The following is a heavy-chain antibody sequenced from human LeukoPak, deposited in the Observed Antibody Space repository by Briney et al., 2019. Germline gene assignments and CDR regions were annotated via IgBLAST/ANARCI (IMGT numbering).Heavy chain of an antibody. J-gene: IGHJ4*02. Sequence: SGGSLRLSCAASGFTFSSYEMNWVRQAPGKGLEWVSYISSSGSTIYYADSVKGRFTISRDNAKNSLYLQMNSLRAEDTAVYYCARTIEMATISYFDYWGQGTLVTVSS. CDR2: ISSSGSTI. CDR1: GFTFSSYE. V-gene: IGHV3-48*03. D-gene: IGHD5-24*01. CDR3: ARTIEMATISYFDY.